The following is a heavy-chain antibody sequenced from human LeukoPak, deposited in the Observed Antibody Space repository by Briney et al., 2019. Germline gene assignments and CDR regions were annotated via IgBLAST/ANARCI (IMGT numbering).Heavy chain of an antibody. J-gene: IGHJ5*02. CDR3: ARENFSITIFGVVIPHWFDP. CDR1: GGSISSSSYY. CDR2: IYYSGST. V-gene: IGHV4-39*07. Sequence: SETLSLTCTVPGGSISSSSYYWGWIRQPPGKGLEWIGSIYYSGSTYYNPSLKSRVTISVDTSKNQFSLKLSSVTAADTAVYYCARENFSITIFGVVIPHWFDPWGQGTLVTVSS. D-gene: IGHD3-3*01.